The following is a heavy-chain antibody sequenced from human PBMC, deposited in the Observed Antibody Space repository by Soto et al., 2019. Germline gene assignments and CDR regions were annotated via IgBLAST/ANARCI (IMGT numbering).Heavy chain of an antibody. V-gene: IGHV1-18*01. D-gene: IGHD3-16*01. J-gene: IGHJ6*02. CDR2: ISPYTGNT. CDR3: VMVDNYVTPTPQDV. CDR1: GYIFVNYG. Sequence: QVQLVQSGDEVKEPGASVKGSCKASGYIFVNYGIAWVRQAPGQGLEWMGWISPYTGNTHSATKIQGRLTMTTDTSTSTAYMDLGSLTSDDTAVYYCVMVDNYVTPTPQDVWGQGTTVTVSS.